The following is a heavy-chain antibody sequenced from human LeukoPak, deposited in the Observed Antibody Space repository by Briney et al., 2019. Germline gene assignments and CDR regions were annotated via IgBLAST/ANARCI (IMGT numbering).Heavy chain of an antibody. D-gene: IGHD7-27*01. CDR3: TTGNWGPH. Sequence: GGSLRLSCAASGFTFNDAWMNWVRQAPGKGLEWVGRIRRKTDGGTTDYAAPVKGRFTISRDDSKNTLYLQMNSLKTEDTAVYYCTTGNWGPHWGQGTLVTVSS. J-gene: IGHJ4*02. CDR2: IRRKTDGGTT. CDR1: GFTFNDAW. V-gene: IGHV3-15*07.